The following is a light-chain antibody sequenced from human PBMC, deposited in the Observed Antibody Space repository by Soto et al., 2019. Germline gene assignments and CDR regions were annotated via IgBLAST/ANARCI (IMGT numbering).Light chain of an antibody. CDR3: NSYTSSNTLV. V-gene: IGLV2-14*01. J-gene: IGLJ1*01. CDR1: SSDVGTYNY. Sequence: QSVLTQPASVSGSPGQSITISCTGTSSDVGTYNYVSWYQQHPGKAPKLMIYEVSYRPSGVSNRFSASKSGNTASLTISGLQAEDEADYYCNSYTSSNTLVFGTGTKLTVL. CDR2: EVS.